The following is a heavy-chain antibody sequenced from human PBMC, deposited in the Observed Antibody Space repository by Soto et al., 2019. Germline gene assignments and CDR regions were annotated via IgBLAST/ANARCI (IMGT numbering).Heavy chain of an antibody. CDR1: GGTFSSYA. J-gene: IGHJ5*02. D-gene: IGHD6-19*01. CDR2: LIPIFGTA. Sequence: QVQLVQSGAEVKKPGSSVKVSCKASGGTFSSYAISWVRQAPGQGLEWMGGLIPIFGTANSAQKFQGRVTLTADESTSTAYMELSSLRSEATAVYYCARHRRGWYNWFDPWGQGTLVTVSS. CDR3: ARHRRGWYNWFDP. V-gene: IGHV1-69*01.